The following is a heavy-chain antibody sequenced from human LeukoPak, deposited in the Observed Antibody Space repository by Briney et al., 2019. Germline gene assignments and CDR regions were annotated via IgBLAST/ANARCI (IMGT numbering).Heavy chain of an antibody. Sequence: GGSPRLSCAASGFTFSSYAMSWVRQAPGKGLEWVSAISGSGGSTYYADPVKGRFTISRDNSKNTLYLQMNSLRAEDTAVYYCAKEERITMVRGVILPDVWGQGTLVTVSS. J-gene: IGHJ4*02. CDR3: AKEERITMVRGVILPDV. CDR1: GFTFSSYA. CDR2: ISGSGGST. D-gene: IGHD3-10*01. V-gene: IGHV3-23*01.